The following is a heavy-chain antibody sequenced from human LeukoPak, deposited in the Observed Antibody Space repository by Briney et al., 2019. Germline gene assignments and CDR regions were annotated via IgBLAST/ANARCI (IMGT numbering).Heavy chain of an antibody. CDR3: AREKVETVSNGFDP. Sequence: PSETLSLTCTVSGDSISRYYWSWIRQPPGKGLEWIGYIYYSGSTNYNPSLKSRVTISVDTSKNQFSLKLSSVTAADTALYYCAREKVETVSNGFDPWGQGTLVTVSS. V-gene: IGHV4-59*01. J-gene: IGHJ5*02. CDR2: IYYSGST. CDR1: GDSISRYY. D-gene: IGHD1-14*01.